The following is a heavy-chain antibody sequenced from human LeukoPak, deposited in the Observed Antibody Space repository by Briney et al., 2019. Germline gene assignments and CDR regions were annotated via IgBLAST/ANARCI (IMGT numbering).Heavy chain of an antibody. J-gene: IGHJ6*02. D-gene: IGHD2-2*01. Sequence: GGSLRLSCAASGFTFSSYGMHWVRQAPGKGLEWVAVISYDGSNKYYADSVKGRFTISRDNSKNTLYLQMNSLRAEDTAVYYCARGLGYCSSTSCYVPYGMDVWGQGTTVTVSS. CDR2: ISYDGSNK. CDR3: ARGLGYCSSTSCYVPYGMDV. CDR1: GFTFSSYG. V-gene: IGHV3-30*03.